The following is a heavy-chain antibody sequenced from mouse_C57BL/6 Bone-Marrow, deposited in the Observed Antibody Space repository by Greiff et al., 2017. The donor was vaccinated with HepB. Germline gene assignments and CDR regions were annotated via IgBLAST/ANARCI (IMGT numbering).Heavy chain of an antibody. Sequence: EVKLMESGAELVKPGASVKLSCTASGFNIKDYYMHWVKQRTEQGLEWIGRIDPEDGETKYAPKFQGKATITADTSSNTAYLQLSSLTSEDTAVYYCARSATTVVPFAYWGQGTLVTVSA. J-gene: IGHJ3*01. D-gene: IGHD1-1*01. CDR3: ARSATTVVPFAY. CDR2: IDPEDGET. V-gene: IGHV14-2*01. CDR1: GFNIKDYY.